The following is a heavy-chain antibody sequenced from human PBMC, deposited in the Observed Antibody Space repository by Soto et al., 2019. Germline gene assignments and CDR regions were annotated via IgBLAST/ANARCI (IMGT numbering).Heavy chain of an antibody. CDR3: ARDTPLFSFGYQRGNYFDY. D-gene: IGHD3-22*01. J-gene: IGHJ4*02. Sequence: PGGSLRLSCAASGFTFSSYGMYWVRQAPGKGLEWVAGISYVGSNQYYADSVRGRFTISRDNSKNTLYLQMNSLRTEDTAVYYCARDTPLFSFGYQRGNYFDYWGQGALVTVSS. CDR2: ISYVGSNQ. V-gene: IGHV3-30*03. CDR1: GFTFSSYG.